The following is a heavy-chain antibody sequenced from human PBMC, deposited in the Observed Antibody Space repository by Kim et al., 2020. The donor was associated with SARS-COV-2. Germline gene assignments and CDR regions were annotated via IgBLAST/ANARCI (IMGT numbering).Heavy chain of an antibody. V-gene: IGHV3-23*01. CDR2: ISHDGTSS. J-gene: IGHJ6*02. CDR1: GFSFSCCA. CDR3: AKDVWDYSGMDV. D-gene: IGHD1-26*01. Sequence: GGSLRLSCVASGFSFSCCAMTWVRQVPGKGPEWVSSISHDGTSSHYANSGRGRFTISRDDSKNTLYLQLNSLRGEDTALYYCAKDVWDYSGMDVWGQGTT.